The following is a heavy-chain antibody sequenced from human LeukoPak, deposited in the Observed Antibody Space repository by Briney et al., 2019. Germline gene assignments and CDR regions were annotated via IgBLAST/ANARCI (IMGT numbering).Heavy chain of an antibody. V-gene: IGHV1-24*01. CDR3: ARNRDPSDSSGTNWFDP. Sequence: GASVKVSCKVSGYTLTELSMHWVRQAPGKGLEWMGGFDPEDGETIYAQKFQGRVTMTEDTSTDTAYMELSRLRSDDTAVYYCARNRDPSDSSGTNWFDPWGQGTLVTVSS. D-gene: IGHD3-22*01. J-gene: IGHJ5*02. CDR2: FDPEDGET. CDR1: GYTLTELS.